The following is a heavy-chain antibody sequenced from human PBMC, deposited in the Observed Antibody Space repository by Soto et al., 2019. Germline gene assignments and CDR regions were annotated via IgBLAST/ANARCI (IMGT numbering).Heavy chain of an antibody. V-gene: IGHV3-7*04. CDR3: AREGFRAVMSYYGMVV. D-gene: IGHD3-16*01. CDR1: GFTFSGYW. Sequence: EVQLVESGGGLVQPGGSLRLSCAAPGFTFSGYWRSWVRQAPGKGLEWVANIKQDGSEKYNVDSEKGRFTISRDNAKNSVYLEMNRMRVKDTAVYYCAREGFRAVMSYYGMVVWGQGTTVTVSS. CDR2: IKQDGSEK. J-gene: IGHJ6*02.